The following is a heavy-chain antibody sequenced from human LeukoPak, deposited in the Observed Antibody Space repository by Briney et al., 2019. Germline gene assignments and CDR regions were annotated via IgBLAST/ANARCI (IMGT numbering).Heavy chain of an antibody. D-gene: IGHD6-19*01. CDR2: IYYSGST. CDR3: ARKLSGWMVFDY. V-gene: IGHV4-39*01. J-gene: IGHJ4*02. CDR1: GGSISSSSYY. Sequence: PSETLSLTCTVSGGSISSSSYYWGWIRQPPGKGLEWIGSIYYSGSTYYNPSLKSRVTISVDTSKNQFSLKLSSVTAADTAVYYCARKLSGWMVFDYWGQGTLVTVSS.